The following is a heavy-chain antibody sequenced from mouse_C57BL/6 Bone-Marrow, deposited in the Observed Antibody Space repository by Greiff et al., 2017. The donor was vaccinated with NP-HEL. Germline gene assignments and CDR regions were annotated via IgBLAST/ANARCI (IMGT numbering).Heavy chain of an antibody. Sequence: VQLQQSGPVLVKPGASVKMSCKASGYTFTDYYMNWVKQSHGKSLEWIGVINPYNGGTSYNQKFKGKATLTVDKSSSTAYMELNSLTSEDSAVYYCARDLHYYGSSGFAYWGQGTLVTVSA. D-gene: IGHD1-1*01. J-gene: IGHJ3*01. CDR3: ARDLHYYGSSGFAY. CDR2: INPYNGGT. V-gene: IGHV1-19*01. CDR1: GYTFTDYY.